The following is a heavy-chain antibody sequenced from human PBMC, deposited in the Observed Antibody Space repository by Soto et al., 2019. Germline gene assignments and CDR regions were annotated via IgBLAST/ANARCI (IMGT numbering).Heavy chain of an antibody. CDR2: IYYSGST. J-gene: IGHJ6*03. V-gene: IGHV4-59*01. Sequence: SETLSLTCTVSGGSISSYYWSWIRQPPGKGLEWIGYIYYSGSTNYNPSLKSRVTISVDTSKNQFSLKLSSVTAADTAVYYCARSPTYGDYVLGYYYYYKDVWGKGTTVTVSS. CDR1: GGSISSYY. D-gene: IGHD4-17*01. CDR3: ARSPTYGDYVLGYYYYYKDV.